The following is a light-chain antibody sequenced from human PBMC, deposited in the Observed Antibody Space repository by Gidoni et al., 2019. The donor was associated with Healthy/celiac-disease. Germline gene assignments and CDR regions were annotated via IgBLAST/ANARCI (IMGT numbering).Light chain of an antibody. J-gene: IGKJ3*01. CDR3: QQRSNWRRFT. CDR2: DAS. V-gene: IGKV3-11*01. Sequence: DIVLTQSPATLSLSPGERATLSCRASQRVSTYLAWYQQKPGQAPRLLIYDASNRATGLPARFSGSGSGTDFTLTISSLEPEDFAVYYCQQRSNWRRFTFGPGTKVDIK. CDR1: QRVSTY.